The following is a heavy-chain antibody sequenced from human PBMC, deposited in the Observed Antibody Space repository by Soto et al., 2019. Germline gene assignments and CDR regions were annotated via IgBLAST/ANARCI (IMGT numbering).Heavy chain of an antibody. V-gene: IGHV4-59*01. CDR1: CGSISTYY. CDR3: ARTRHYDVLTGYQNWLDP. D-gene: IGHD3-9*01. Sequence: SSETLSLTCTVSCGSISTYYWSWIRQPPGKGLEWIGYIYYSGSTKYNPSLKSRVTTSLDTSRNQFSLNLSSVTAADTAVYYCARTRHYDVLTGYQNWLDPWGQGTVVTVSS. CDR2: IYYSGST. J-gene: IGHJ5*02.